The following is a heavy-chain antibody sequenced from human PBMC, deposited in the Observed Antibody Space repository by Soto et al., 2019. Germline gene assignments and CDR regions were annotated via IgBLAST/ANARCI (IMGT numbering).Heavy chain of an antibody. CDR1: GGTFSSYA. V-gene: IGHV1-69*01. CDR3: ARRIVLMVRSDYYGMDV. J-gene: IGHJ6*02. Sequence: QVQLVQSGAEVKKPGSSVKVSCKASGGTFSSYAISWVRQAPGQGLEWMGGIIPIFGTANYAQKFQGRVTITADESTSTAYMELSSLRSEDTAVYYCARRIVLMVRSDYYGMDVWGQGTTVTVSS. CDR2: IIPIFGTA. D-gene: IGHD2-8*01.